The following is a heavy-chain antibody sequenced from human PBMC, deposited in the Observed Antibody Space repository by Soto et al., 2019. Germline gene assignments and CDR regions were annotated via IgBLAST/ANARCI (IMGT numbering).Heavy chain of an antibody. D-gene: IGHD6-13*01. J-gene: IGHJ6*02. Sequence: QVQLVQSGAEVKKPGSSVKVSCNASGGAFSSYAISWVRQAPLQGLEGMVGIIPIFGTANYGQKVQGRVTISADESTSTDYMELSSLRSEDTAVYYCATGGIAAAGTGYYYYYGMDVWGQGTTVTGSS. CDR3: ATGGIAAAGTGYYYYYGMDV. V-gene: IGHV1-69*01. CDR2: IIPIFGTA. CDR1: GGAFSSYA.